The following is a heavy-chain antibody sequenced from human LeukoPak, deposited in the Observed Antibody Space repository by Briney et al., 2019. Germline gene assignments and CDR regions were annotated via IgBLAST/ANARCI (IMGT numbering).Heavy chain of an antibody. V-gene: IGHV3-23*01. J-gene: IGHJ4*02. CDR3: AKDSRSSISCYVCGH. D-gene: IGHD2-2*01. CDR2: VSGSDGST. CDR1: GFTFSSYA. Sequence: PGGSLRLSCAASGFTFSSYAMSWVRQAPGKGLEWVSTVSGSDGSTYYADSVRGRFTISRDNSKNTLYLQMNSLRAEDTAVYYCAKDSRSSISCYVCGHWGQGTLVTVSS.